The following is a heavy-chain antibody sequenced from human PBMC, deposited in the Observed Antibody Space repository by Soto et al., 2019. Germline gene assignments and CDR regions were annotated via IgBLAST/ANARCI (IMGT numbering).Heavy chain of an antibody. D-gene: IGHD6-19*01. CDR3: ARLGSSGWYQGSYFDY. CDR2: ILYSGST. V-gene: IGHV4-39*01. J-gene: IGHJ4*02. Sequence: QLQLQESGPGLVKPSETLCLTCIVSGGSITRNNHYWGWIRQSPGKGLEWIGSILYSGSTNSNPALKSRVTFSVETSKNQFSLKMSSVTAADTALYYCARLGSSGWYQGSYFDYWGQGTLVTVSS. CDR1: GGSITRNNHY.